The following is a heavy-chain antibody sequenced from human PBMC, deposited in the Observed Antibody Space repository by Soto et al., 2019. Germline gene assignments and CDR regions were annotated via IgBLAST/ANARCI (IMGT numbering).Heavy chain of an antibody. CDR3: ARERDQQLVPNEFDY. Sequence: GGSLRLSCAASGFTFSSYGMHWVRQAPGKGLEWVAVIWYDGSNKYYADSVKGRFTISRDNSKNTLYLQMNSLRAEDTAVYYCARERDQQLVPNEFDYWGQGTLVTVSS. CDR1: GFTFSSYG. CDR2: IWYDGSNK. D-gene: IGHD6-13*01. V-gene: IGHV3-33*01. J-gene: IGHJ4*02.